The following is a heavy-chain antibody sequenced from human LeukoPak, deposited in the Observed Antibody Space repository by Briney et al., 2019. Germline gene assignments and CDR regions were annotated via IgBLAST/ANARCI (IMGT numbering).Heavy chain of an antibody. CDR2: MRDGGSNK. J-gene: IGHJ3*02. V-gene: IGHV3-30*02. CDR3: AKDSVVPAAMGAIDI. Sequence: GGSLRLSCAAAGFTFSSYGMSWVRQAPGKGLEWVAFMRDGGSNKYYADSVKGRFTTSRDNSKNTLYLQMNSLRAEDTAVYYCAKDSVVPAAMGAIDIWGQGTMVTVSS. CDR1: GFTFSSYG. D-gene: IGHD2-2*01.